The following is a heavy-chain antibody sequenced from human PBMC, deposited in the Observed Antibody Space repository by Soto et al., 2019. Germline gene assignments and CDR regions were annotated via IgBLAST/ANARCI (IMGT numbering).Heavy chain of an antibody. Sequence: VRQAPGKGLERVSYISSSGSTIYYADSVKGRFTISRDNAKNSLYLQMNSLRAEDTAVYYCARGYYYDSSGYYETEYYFDYWGQGTLVTVSS. V-gene: IGHV3-48*03. CDR2: ISSSGSTI. D-gene: IGHD3-22*01. CDR3: ARGYYYDSSGYYETEYYFDY. J-gene: IGHJ4*02.